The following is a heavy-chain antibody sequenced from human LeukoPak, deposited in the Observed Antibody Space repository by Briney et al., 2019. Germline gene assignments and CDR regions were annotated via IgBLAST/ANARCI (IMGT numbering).Heavy chain of an antibody. CDR2: INPNSGET. V-gene: IGHV1-2*02. D-gene: IGHD3-9*01. J-gene: IGHJ5*01. CDR1: GFTITGAY. Sequence: ASVKVSCKASGFTITGAYMHWVRQAPGQGLEWMGWINPNSGETRYEQKFQGRVTMTRDTSIDTVHMELGSLTSDDTAVYYCARMLFNSGYDSWGQGTLVTVSS. CDR3: ARMLFNSGYDS.